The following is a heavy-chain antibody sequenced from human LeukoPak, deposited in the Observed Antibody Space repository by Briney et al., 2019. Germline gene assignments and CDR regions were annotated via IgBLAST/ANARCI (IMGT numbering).Heavy chain of an antibody. CDR1: GGTFSSYA. J-gene: IGHJ4*02. CDR3: ARWLGADCGGDCYDY. CDR2: IIPIFGIA. Sequence: SVKVSCKASGGTFSSYAINWVRQAPGQGLEWMGRIIPIFGIANYAQKFQSRVTITADKSTSTAYMELSSLRSEDTAVYYCARWLGADCGGDCYDYWGQGTLVTVSS. D-gene: IGHD2-21*01. V-gene: IGHV1-69*04.